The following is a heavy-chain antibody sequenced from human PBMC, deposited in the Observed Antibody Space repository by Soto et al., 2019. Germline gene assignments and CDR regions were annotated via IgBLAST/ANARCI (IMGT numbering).Heavy chain of an antibody. Sequence: QVQLQESGPGLVKPSGTLSLTCVVSGASISDSHWWTWVRQPPGKGLEWIGDMFHSGSTNYNPTLERRVTLSIVKSRDQFSLNLNSVTAAGTAVYYCANNNDYAIDAWGQGTTVTVSS. J-gene: IGHJ6*02. CDR3: ANNNDYAIDA. CDR2: MFHSGST. CDR1: GASISDSHW. D-gene: IGHD1-20*01. V-gene: IGHV4-4*02.